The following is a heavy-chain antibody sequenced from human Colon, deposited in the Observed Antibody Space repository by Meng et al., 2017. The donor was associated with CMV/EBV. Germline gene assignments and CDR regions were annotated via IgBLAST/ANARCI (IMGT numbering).Heavy chain of an antibody. CDR3: AKVTIPVAGAGGYHFDY. V-gene: IGHV3-23*01. Sequence: LTFSSYAMSWVRQAPGKALEWVSLISGTGDNTYYADSVKGRFTISRDNSENMLYLQVNSLRAEDTALYYCAKVTIPVAGAGGYHFDYWGQGILVTVSS. D-gene: IGHD6-13*01. J-gene: IGHJ4*02. CDR1: LTFSSYA. CDR2: ISGTGDNT.